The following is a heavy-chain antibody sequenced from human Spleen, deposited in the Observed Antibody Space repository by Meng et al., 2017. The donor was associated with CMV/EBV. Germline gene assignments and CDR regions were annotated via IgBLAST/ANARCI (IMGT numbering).Heavy chain of an antibody. CDR1: GGTFSSYA. Sequence: SVKVSCKASGGTFSSYAISWVRQAPGQGLEWMGGIIPIFGTANYAQKFQGRVTITTDESTSTAYMELSSLRSEDTAVYYCASREDINPFLYYGMDVWGQGTTVTVSS. V-gene: IGHV1-69*05. CDR3: ASREDINPFLYYGMDV. D-gene: IGHD2/OR15-2a*01. J-gene: IGHJ6*02. CDR2: IIPIFGTA.